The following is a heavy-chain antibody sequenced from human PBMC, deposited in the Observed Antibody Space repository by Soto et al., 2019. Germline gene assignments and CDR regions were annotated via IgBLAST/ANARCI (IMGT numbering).Heavy chain of an antibody. J-gene: IGHJ6*04. CDR1: GYTFTRHA. Sequence: QVQLVQSGAEVKKPGASVKVSCKTSGYTFTRHAIHWVRQAPGQRLEWLGWINTDNGNTKYSHKLQGRVTITTDTSATVAYTDLNSRRSGDTAVYYCSRESFPVCGSACSVYYYYGMDAWGEGTTVTVSS. CDR3: SRESFPVCGSACSVYYYYGMDA. CDR2: INTDNGNT. V-gene: IGHV1-3*04. D-gene: IGHD1-26*01.